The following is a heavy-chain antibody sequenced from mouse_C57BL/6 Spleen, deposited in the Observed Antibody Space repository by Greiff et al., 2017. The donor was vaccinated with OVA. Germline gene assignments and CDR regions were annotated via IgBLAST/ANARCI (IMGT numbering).Heavy chain of an antibody. CDR2: IYPGSGST. J-gene: IGHJ2*01. Sequence: QVQLKESGAELVKPGASVKMSCKASGYTFTSYWITWVKQRPGQGLEWIGDIYPGSGSTNYNEKFKSKATLTVDTSSSTAYMQLSSLTSEDSAVYYCARGGYYFDYWGQGTTLTVSS. CDR3: ARGGYYFDY. CDR1: GYTFTSYW. V-gene: IGHV1-55*01.